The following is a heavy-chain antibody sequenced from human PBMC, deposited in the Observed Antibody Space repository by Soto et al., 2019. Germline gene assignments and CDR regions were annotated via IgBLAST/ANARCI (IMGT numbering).Heavy chain of an antibody. V-gene: IGHV1-69*13. CDR3: ARLPRIFGVVANYYYYYMDV. J-gene: IGHJ6*03. Sequence: GASVKVSCKTSGGTFSTYAIYWVRQAPGQGLEWMGAIIPLFGTADYAQKFQGRVTITADQSTSTAYMEWSSLKASDTAMYYCARLPRIFGVVANYYYYYMDVWGKGTTVTVSS. CDR1: GGTFSTYA. CDR2: IIPLFGTA. D-gene: IGHD3-3*02.